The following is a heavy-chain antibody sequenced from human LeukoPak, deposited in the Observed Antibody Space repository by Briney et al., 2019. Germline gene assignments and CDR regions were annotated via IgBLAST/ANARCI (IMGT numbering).Heavy chain of an antibody. D-gene: IGHD3-9*01. CDR1: GGSISSSNW. CDR3: ARSYDILTPTLGY. Sequence: PSGTLSLTCAVSGGSISSSNWWSWVRPPPGKGLEWIGEIYHSGSTNYNPSLKSRVTISVDKSKNQFSLKLSSVTAADTAVYYCARSYDILTPTLGYWAQGTLVTVSS. J-gene: IGHJ4*02. V-gene: IGHV4-4*02. CDR2: IYHSGST.